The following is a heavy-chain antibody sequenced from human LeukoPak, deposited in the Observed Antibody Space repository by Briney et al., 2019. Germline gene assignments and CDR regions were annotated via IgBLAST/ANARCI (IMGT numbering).Heavy chain of an antibody. V-gene: IGHV3-30*04. D-gene: IGHD3-10*01. CDR1: GFTFSSYA. CDR2: ISYDGSNK. CDR3: AKDNSPSGDEYEDY. J-gene: IGHJ4*02. Sequence: GGSLRLSCAASGFTFSSYAMHWVRQAPGKGLEWVAVISYDGSNKYYADSVKGRFTISRDNSKNTLYLQMNSLRAEDTAVYYCAKDNSPSGDEYEDYWGQGTLVTVSS.